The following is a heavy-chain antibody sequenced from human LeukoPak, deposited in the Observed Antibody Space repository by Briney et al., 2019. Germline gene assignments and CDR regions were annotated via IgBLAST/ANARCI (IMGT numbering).Heavy chain of an antibody. D-gene: IGHD1-14*01. V-gene: IGHV4-34*01. J-gene: IGHJ5*02. CDR3: ARDHAEGWFDP. CDR2: INHSGST. Sequence: SETLSLTCAVYGGSFSGYYWSWIRQPPGKGLEWIGEINHSGSTNYNPSLKSRVTISVDTSKNQFSLNLSSVTAADTAVYYCARDHAEGWFDPWSQGTLVTVSS. CDR1: GGSFSGYY.